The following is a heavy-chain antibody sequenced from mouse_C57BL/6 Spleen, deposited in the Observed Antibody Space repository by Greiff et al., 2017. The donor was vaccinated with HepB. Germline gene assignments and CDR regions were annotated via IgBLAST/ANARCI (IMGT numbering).Heavy chain of an antibody. Sequence: EVQLVESGGGLVQPKGSLKLSCAASGFTFNTYAMHWVRQAPGKGLEWVARIRSKSSNYATYYADSVKDRFTISRDDSQSMIYLQMNNLKTEDTAIYYCVRDYYGSSYWYFDVWGTGTTVTVSS. V-gene: IGHV10-3*01. CDR3: VRDYYGSSYWYFDV. J-gene: IGHJ1*03. CDR2: IRSKSSNYAT. D-gene: IGHD1-1*01. CDR1: GFTFNTYA.